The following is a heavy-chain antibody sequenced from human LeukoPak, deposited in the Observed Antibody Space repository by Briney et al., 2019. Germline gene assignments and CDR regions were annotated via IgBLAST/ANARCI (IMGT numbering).Heavy chain of an antibody. CDR1: GGSFSGYY. D-gene: IGHD3-10*01. V-gene: IGHV4-34*01. J-gene: IGHJ4*02. Sequence: PSETLSLTCAVYGGSFSGYYWSWIRQXXXXXXXXXGEINHSGSTNYNPSLKSRVTISVDTSKNQFSLKLSSVTAADTAVYYCARGRLRGGSFDYWGQGTLVTVSS. CDR2: INHSGST. CDR3: ARGRLRGGSFDY.